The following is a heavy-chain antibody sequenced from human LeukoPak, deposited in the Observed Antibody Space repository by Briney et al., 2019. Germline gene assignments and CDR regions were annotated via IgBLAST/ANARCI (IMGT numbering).Heavy chain of an antibody. V-gene: IGHV3-74*01. CDR1: GFTFSKYW. CDR3: AREAGYSLDY. J-gene: IGHJ4*02. Sequence: GGCLRLSCAASGFTFSKYWMLWVRHAPGKGLESVSRINTDGTVTTYADSVKGRFTDSRDNADNTMFLQMNSVRDEDTAVYYCAREAGYSLDYWGQGTLVSVSS. D-gene: IGHD5-18*01. CDR2: INTDGTVT.